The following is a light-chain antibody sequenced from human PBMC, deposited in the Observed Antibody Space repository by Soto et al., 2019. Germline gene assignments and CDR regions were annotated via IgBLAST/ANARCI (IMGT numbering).Light chain of an antibody. CDR3: SSYAGSNIVV. V-gene: IGLV2-8*01. CDR2: EVS. Sequence: QYALTQPPSASGSPGQSVTISCTGTSSDVGGYNFVSWYQQHPGKAPKLMIYEVSERPSGVPDRFSGSESGNTASLTVSGLQAEDEADYYCSSYAGSNIVVFGGGTKLTVL. CDR1: SSDVGGYNF. J-gene: IGLJ2*01.